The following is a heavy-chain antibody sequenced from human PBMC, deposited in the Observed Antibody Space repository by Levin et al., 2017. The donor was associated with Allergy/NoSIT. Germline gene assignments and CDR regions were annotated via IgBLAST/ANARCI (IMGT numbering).Heavy chain of an antibody. D-gene: IGHD6-6*01. CDR2: IYYTGST. CDR1: GDSVNSAEYY. J-gene: IGHJ4*02. V-gene: IGHV4-31*03. CDR3: ASPTGSSGDY. Sequence: SETLSLTCTVSGDSVNSAEYYWTWIRQQSGKGLEWIGYIYYTGSTYYNPSLKSRVTMSLDTSKNQFSLTLTSVTAADTAVYYCASPTGSSGDYWGQGTLVTVSS.